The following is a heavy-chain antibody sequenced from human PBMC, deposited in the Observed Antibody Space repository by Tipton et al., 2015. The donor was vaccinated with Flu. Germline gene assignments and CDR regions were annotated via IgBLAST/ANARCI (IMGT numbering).Heavy chain of an antibody. Sequence: GSLRLSCAASGFAFSSYWVLWVRQAPGKGLAWVANINEDGSTTYYLGSVRGRFTISRDNARNSVFLQMNSLRVEDTALYYCAIFKNPGHWGQGTLVTVSS. CDR2: INEDGSTT. D-gene: IGHD2/OR15-2a*01. CDR3: AIFKNPGH. CDR1: GFAFSSYW. J-gene: IGHJ4*02. V-gene: IGHV3-7*01.